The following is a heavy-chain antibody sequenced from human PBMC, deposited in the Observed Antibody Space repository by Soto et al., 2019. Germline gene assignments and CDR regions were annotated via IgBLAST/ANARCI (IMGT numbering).Heavy chain of an antibody. D-gene: IGHD1-26*01. CDR3: AHRPWEXTTNNYFDY. CDR2: IYWDDDK. J-gene: IGHJ4*02. Sequence: QITLKESGPTLVKPTQTLTLTCTFSGFSLSTSGVGVGWIRQPPGKALEWLALIYWDDDKRYSPSLKSRLTITKDTSKNQVVLTMTNMDPVDTATYYCAHRPWEXTTNNYFDYWGQGTLVTVSS. V-gene: IGHV2-5*02. CDR1: GFSLSTSGVG.